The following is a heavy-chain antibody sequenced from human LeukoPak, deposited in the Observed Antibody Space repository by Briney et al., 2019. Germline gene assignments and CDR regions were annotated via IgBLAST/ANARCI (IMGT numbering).Heavy chain of an antibody. CDR1: GGSFSGYY. V-gene: IGHV4-34*01. CDR3: ARQSPYYYDSSGYHP. J-gene: IGHJ5*02. CDR2: INHSGST. Sequence: SETLSLTCAVYGGSFSGYYWSWIRQPPGKGLEWIGEINHSGSTNYNPSLKSRVTISVDTSKNQISLKLSSVTAADTAVYYCARQSPYYYDSSGYHPWGQGTLVTVSS. D-gene: IGHD3-22*01.